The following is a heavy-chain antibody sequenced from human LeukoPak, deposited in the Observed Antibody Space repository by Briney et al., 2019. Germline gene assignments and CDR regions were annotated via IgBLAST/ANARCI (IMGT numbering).Heavy chain of an antibody. V-gene: IGHV3-30*18. CDR2: ISYDGSNK. CDR3: AKAPYYYDSSGYYRESYFDY. CDR1: GFTFSSYG. J-gene: IGHJ4*02. D-gene: IGHD3-22*01. Sequence: GGSLRLSCAASGFTFSSYGMHWVRQAPGKGLEWVAVISYDGSNKYYADSVKGRFTISRDNSKNTLYLQMNSLRAEDTAVYYCAKAPYYYDSSGYYRESYFDYWGQGTLVTVSS.